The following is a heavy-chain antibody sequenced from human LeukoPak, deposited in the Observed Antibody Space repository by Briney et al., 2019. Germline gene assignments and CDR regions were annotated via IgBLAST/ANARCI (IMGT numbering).Heavy chain of an antibody. Sequence: GGSLRLSCAASGFSFSSCAMSWVRQAPGKGLEWVSVITGSGGSTYYADSVKGRFTISRDKTKNTVYLQMNSLRAEDTAVYYCAKVSGRRDGYADAFDIWGQGTMVTVS. J-gene: IGHJ3*02. CDR3: AKVSGRRDGYADAFDI. D-gene: IGHD5-24*01. V-gene: IGHV3-23*01. CDR1: GFSFSSCA. CDR2: ITGSGGST.